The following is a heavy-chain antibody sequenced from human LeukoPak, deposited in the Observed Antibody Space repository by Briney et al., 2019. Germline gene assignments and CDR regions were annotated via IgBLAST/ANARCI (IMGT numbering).Heavy chain of an antibody. V-gene: IGHV1-8*01. J-gene: IGHJ4*02. CDR3: ARGRLHDYGDCDN. CDR1: GYTFTSND. CDR2: MSPNSSNT. Sequence: ASEKVSCKGSGYTFTSNDIYWVWKAPRQGLELMGWMSPNSSNTGYAQKFQSRVTMTSNTYISTADMELSSLRSDGTAVYYCARGRLHDYGDCDNWGQGTVVTVSS. D-gene: IGHD4-17*01.